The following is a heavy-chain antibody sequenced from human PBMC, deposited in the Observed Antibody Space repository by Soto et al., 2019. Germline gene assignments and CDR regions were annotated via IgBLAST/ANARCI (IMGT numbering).Heavy chain of an antibody. CDR2: IYYSGRT. J-gene: IGHJ6*02. CDR1: GGSISSSSYY. D-gene: IGHD2-15*01. Sequence: QLQLQESGPGLVKPSETLSLTCTVSGGSISSSSYYWAWIRQPPGKGLEWIGSIYYSGRTYYNPSLKRRVTRAVDTSKNQFSLKLSSVTAADTAVYYCARQTYSGEKPSGLDVGGQGTTVTVSS. CDR3: ARQTYSGEKPSGLDV. V-gene: IGHV4-39*01.